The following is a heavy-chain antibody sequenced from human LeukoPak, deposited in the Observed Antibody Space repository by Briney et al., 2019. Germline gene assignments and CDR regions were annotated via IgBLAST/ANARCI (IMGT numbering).Heavy chain of an antibody. CDR2: IYYSGST. D-gene: IGHD3-22*01. V-gene: IGHV4-30-4*01. Sequence: PSETLSLTCTVSGGSISSGDYYWSWIRQPPGKGLEWIGYIYYSGSTYYNPSLKIRVTISVDTSKNQFSLKLSSVTAADTAVYYCARQDYYDSSGYYQPNFDDWGQGTPVTVSS. CDR3: ARQDYYDSSGYYQPNFDD. CDR1: GGSISSGDYY. J-gene: IGHJ4*01.